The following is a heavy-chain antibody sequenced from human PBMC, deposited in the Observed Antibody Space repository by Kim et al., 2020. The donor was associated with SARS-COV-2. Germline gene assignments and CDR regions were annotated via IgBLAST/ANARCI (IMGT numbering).Heavy chain of an antibody. CDR3: ARVGGRMIWYFDY. V-gene: IGHV4-31*02. Sequence: YYPSLKSRVTISVDTSKNQCSLKLSSVTAADTAVYYWARVGGRMIWYFDYWGQGTLVTVSS. D-gene: IGHD3-16*01. J-gene: IGHJ4*02.